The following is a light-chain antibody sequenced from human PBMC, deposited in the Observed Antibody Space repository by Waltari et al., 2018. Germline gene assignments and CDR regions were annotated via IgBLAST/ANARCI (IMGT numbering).Light chain of an antibody. CDR1: QSVYGN. V-gene: IGKV3-15*01. Sequence: DIVMTQSPATLSVSPGERATLSCRASQSVYGNLAWYQQKPGQSPRLRIFGTSARATGIPERFTGSESGTEYSLTISSLQSEDFAVYFCHQYTNWPFSFGPGTTLEI. J-gene: IGKJ3*01. CDR3: HQYTNWPFS. CDR2: GTS.